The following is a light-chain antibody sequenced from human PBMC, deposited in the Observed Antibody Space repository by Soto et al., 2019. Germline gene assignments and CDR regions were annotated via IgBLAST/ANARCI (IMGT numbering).Light chain of an antibody. CDR2: AAS. CDR1: QAIRTA. CDR3: LLDFRYFWA. J-gene: IGKJ1*01. Sequence: AIQLTQSPSSLYASVGDRVTITCRASQAIRTALGWYQQKPGKVPKLLIYAASIWQSGVPSRFSGSGSGTDFTLTISSLQPEDFATYYCLLDFRYFWAFGQGTKVEIK. V-gene: IGKV1-6*01.